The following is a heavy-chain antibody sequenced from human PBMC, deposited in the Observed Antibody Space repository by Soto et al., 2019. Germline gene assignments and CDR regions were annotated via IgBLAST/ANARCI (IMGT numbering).Heavy chain of an antibody. V-gene: IGHV2-26*01. CDR3: ARIYYDFWSGYCLDY. D-gene: IGHD3-3*01. CDR2: IFSNDEK. CDR1: GFSLSNARMG. J-gene: IGHJ4*02. Sequence: QVTLKESGPVLVKPTETLTLTCTVSGFSLSNARMGVSWIRQPPGKALEWLAHIFSNDEKSYSTSLKSRLTISKDTSKSQAVLTMTNMDPVDTATYYCARIYYDFWSGYCLDYWGQGTLVTVSS.